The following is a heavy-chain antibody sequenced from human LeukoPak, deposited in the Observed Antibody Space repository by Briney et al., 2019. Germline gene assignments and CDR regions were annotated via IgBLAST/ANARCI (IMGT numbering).Heavy chain of an antibody. V-gene: IGHV4-31*03. CDR3: ARENLIGCGGGSCYYFDY. CDR1: GGSISSGDYY. D-gene: IGHD2-15*01. J-gene: IGHJ4*02. CDR2: IYYRGST. Sequence: SETLSLTCTVSGGSISSGDYYWSWIRQHPGKGLEWIGDIYYRGSTYYSPPLKSRVTISVDTSKNQFSLKLNSVTAADAAVYYCARENLIGCGGGSCYYFDYWGRGTLVTVSS.